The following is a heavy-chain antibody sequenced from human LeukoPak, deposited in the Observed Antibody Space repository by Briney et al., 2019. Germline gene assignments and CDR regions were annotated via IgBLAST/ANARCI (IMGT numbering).Heavy chain of an antibody. CDR1: GFTFSTYW. D-gene: IGHD6-13*01. Sequence: GGSLRLSCAASGFTFSTYWMTWVRQAPGKGLEWVSAISGSGGSTYYADSVKGRFTISRDNSKNTLYLQMNSLRAEDTAVYYCAKDEKSSPGYWGQGTLVTVSS. CDR3: AKDEKSSPGY. CDR2: ISGSGGST. J-gene: IGHJ4*02. V-gene: IGHV3-23*01.